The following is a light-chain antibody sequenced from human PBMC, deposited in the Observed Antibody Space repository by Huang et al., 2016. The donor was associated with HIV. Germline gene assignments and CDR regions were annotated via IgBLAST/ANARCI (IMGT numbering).Light chain of an antibody. CDR3: QQRSDWRFT. CDR1: QSVSSF. Sequence: EIVLTQSPATLSLSPGERATLSCRASQSVSSFLAWYQQKPGQAPRLLIYDASTRANGIPARCGGSGSGTDFTLTISSLEPEDFAVYYCQQRSDWRFTFGPGTKVDIK. J-gene: IGKJ3*01. CDR2: DAS. V-gene: IGKV3-11*01.